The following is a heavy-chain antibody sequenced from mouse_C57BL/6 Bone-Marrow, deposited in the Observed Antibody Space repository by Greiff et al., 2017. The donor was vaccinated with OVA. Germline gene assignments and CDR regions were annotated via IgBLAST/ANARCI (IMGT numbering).Heavy chain of an antibody. CDR3: ANYDVRFAY. CDR2: ILPGSGST. J-gene: IGHJ3*01. Sequence: VQLVESGAELMKPGASVKLSCKATGYTFTGYWIEWVKQRPGHGLEWIGEILPGSGSTNYNEKFKSKATLTVDTSSSTAYMQLSSLTSEDSAVYYCANYDVRFAYWGQGTLVTVSA. CDR1: GYTFTGYW. V-gene: IGHV1-9*01. D-gene: IGHD2-4*01.